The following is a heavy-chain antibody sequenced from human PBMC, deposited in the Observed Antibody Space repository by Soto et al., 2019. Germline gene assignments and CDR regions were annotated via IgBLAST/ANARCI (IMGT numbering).Heavy chain of an antibody. CDR3: ARAGATTLSDY. D-gene: IGHD1-26*01. V-gene: IGHV4-61*08. J-gene: IGHJ4*02. Sequence: SETLSLTCTVSGGSISSGDYYWSWIRQPPGKGLEWIGYIYYSGSTNYNPSLKSRVTISLDTSKNQFSLKLSSVTAADTDVYYCARAGATTLSDYWGQGTLVTVSS. CDR1: GGSISSGDYY. CDR2: IYYSGST.